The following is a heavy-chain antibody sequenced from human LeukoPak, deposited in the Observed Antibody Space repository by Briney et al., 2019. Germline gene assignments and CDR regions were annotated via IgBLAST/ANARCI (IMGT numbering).Heavy chain of an antibody. CDR3: AREGPHGSGWLDFDY. CDR2: ISSSSSYI. Sequence: PGGSLRLSCAASGFTFSSYSMNWVRQAPGKGLEWVSSISSSSSYIYYADSVKGRFTISRDNAKNSLYLQMNSLRAEDTAVYYCAREGPHGSGWLDFDYWGQGTLVTVSS. V-gene: IGHV3-21*01. J-gene: IGHJ4*02. CDR1: GFTFSSYS. D-gene: IGHD6-19*01.